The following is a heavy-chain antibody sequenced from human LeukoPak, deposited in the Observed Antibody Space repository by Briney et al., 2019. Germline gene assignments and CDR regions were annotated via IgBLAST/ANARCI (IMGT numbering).Heavy chain of an antibody. CDR3: ARSYKDSGYPGFVDY. J-gene: IGHJ4*02. CDR1: GYSFTSYW. Sequence: GESLKISCKGSGYSFTSYWIGWVRQMPGKGLEWMGIIYPGDSDTRYSPSFQGQVTISADKSISTAYLQWSSLKSSDTAMYYCARSYKDSGYPGFVDYWGQGTLVTVSS. V-gene: IGHV5-51*01. D-gene: IGHD5-12*01. CDR2: IYPGDSDT.